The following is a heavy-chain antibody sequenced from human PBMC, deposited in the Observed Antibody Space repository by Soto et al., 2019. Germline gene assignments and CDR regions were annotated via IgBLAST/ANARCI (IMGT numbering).Heavy chain of an antibody. CDR1: GFTFSSYS. D-gene: IGHD3-22*01. CDR3: ARDGKDSSGYYYPGFNYYYYYGMDV. V-gene: IGHV3-21*01. Sequence: EVQLVESGGGLVKPGGSLRLSCAASGFTFSSYSMNWVRQAPGKGLEWVSSISSSSSYIYYADSVKGRFTISRDNAKNSLYLQMNSLRAEDTAVYYCARDGKDSSGYYYPGFNYYYYYGMDVWGQGTTVTVSS. J-gene: IGHJ6*02. CDR2: ISSSSSYI.